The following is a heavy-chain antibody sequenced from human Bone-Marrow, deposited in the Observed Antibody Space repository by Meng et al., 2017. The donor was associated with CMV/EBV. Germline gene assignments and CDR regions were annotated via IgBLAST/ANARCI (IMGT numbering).Heavy chain of an antibody. CDR3: ARELAVAGMDGMDD. CDR2: IYYSGST. V-gene: IGHV4-59*01. J-gene: IGHJ6*02. CDR1: GGSISSYY. Sequence: SETLSLTCTVSGGSISSYYWSWIRQPPGKGLEWIGYIYYSGSTNYNPSLKSRVTISVDTSKNQFSLKLSSVTAADTAVYYCARELAVAGMDGMDDWGHGNTVTVSS. D-gene: IGHD6-19*01.